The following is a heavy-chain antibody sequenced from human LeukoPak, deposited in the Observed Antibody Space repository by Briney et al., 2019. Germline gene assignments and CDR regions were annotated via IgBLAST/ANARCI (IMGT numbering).Heavy chain of an antibody. Sequence: SETLSLTCTVSGGSISSSSYYWGWIRQPPGKGLEWIGSIYYSGSTYYNPSLKSRVTISVDTSKNQFSLKLSSVTAADTAVYYRARDREDTARYYYYGMDVWGQGTTVTVSS. D-gene: IGHD5-18*01. V-gene: IGHV4-39*07. CDR2: IYYSGST. J-gene: IGHJ6*02. CDR1: GGSISSSSYY. CDR3: ARDREDTARYYYYGMDV.